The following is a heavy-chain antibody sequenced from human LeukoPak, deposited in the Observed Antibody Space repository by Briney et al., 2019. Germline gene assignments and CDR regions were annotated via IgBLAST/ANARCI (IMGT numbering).Heavy chain of an antibody. V-gene: IGHV3-23*01. D-gene: IGHD3-22*01. CDR3: AKDLVPYYYDTSGGIPWYYFDY. J-gene: IGHJ4*02. Sequence: PGGSLRLSCAASGFTFSSYAMSWVRQAPGKGLEWVSAISGGGGSTYYADSVKGRFTISRDNSKNTLYLQMNSLRAEDPAVYYCAKDLVPYYYDTSGGIPWYYFDYWGQGTLVTVSS. CDR2: ISGGGGST. CDR1: GFTFSSYA.